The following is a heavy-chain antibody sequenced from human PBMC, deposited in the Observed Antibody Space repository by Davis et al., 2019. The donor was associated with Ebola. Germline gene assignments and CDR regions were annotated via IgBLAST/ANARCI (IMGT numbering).Heavy chain of an antibody. CDR1: GGSITSSGYSYF. J-gene: IGHJ4*02. Sequence: MPSETLSLTCNVSGGSITSSGYSYFWGWIRQPPGKGLECLGTIYYSGGTYYNPSLESRVTMSIDTSKNQVSLKLTSVTAADTALYYCARAVAVSTHIDSWGQGTLVTVSS. D-gene: IGHD5/OR15-5a*01. CDR3: ARAVAVSTHIDS. V-gene: IGHV4-39*01. CDR2: IYYSGGT.